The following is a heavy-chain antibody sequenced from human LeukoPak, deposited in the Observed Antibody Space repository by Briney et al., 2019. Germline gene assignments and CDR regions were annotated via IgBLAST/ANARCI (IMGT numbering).Heavy chain of an antibody. CDR1: GFTFSSYW. CDR3: ANSPRGIWGFGFDP. Sequence: PGGSLRLSCAASGFTFSSYWMHWVRQAPGKGLVWVSRFNSDGITTSYADSVKGRFTISRDNAKNTLYLQMNSLRAEDTAVYYCANSPRGIWGFGFDPWGQGTLVTVSS. J-gene: IGHJ5*02. V-gene: IGHV3-74*01. D-gene: IGHD1-14*01. CDR2: FNSDGITT.